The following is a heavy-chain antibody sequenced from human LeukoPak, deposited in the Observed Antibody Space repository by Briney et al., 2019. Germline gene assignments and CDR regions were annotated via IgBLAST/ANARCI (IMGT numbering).Heavy chain of an antibody. CDR1: GGTFSSYA. Sequence: SVKVSCKASGGTFSSYAISWVRQAPGQGLEWMGRIIPIFGTANYAQKFQGRVTITTDESTSTAYMELSSLRSEDTAVYYCARDQERAEYHDILTGYYDYWGQGTLVTVSS. V-gene: IGHV1-69*05. CDR2: IIPIFGTA. D-gene: IGHD3-9*01. J-gene: IGHJ4*02. CDR3: ARDQERAEYHDILTGYYDY.